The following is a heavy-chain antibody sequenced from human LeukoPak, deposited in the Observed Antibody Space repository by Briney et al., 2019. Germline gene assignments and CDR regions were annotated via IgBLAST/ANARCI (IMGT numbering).Heavy chain of an antibody. CDR3: ARDYTSSSYYYYFDY. D-gene: IGHD6-13*01. J-gene: IGHJ4*02. Sequence: GGSLRLSCAASGFTFSSYSMNWVRQAPGKGLEWVSSISSSSSTIYYADSVKGRFTISRDNAKNPLYLQMKSLRDEDTAVYYCARDYTSSSYYYYFDYWGQGTLVTVSS. CDR1: GFTFSSYS. V-gene: IGHV3-48*02. CDR2: ISSSSSTI.